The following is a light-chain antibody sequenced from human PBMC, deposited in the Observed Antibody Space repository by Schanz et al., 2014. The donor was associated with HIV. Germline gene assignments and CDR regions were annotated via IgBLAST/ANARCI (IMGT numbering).Light chain of an antibody. J-gene: IGLJ3*02. CDR3: CSYASPSTHWV. CDR1: SRDTGRTNN. CDR2: DVS. V-gene: IGLV2-23*02. Sequence: QSVLTQPASVSGSPGQSTNREGNGTSRDTGRTNNDPTYQQHPGKAPKLMIYDVSNRPSGVPDRFSGSKPGNTASLTISGLQAEDEADYYCCSYASPSTHWVFGGGTKLTVL.